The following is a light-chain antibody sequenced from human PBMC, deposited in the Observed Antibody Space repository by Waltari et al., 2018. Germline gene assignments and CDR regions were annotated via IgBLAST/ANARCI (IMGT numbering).Light chain of an antibody. CDR1: QTINKY. Sequence: DIQMTQSPSSLSASVGDRVTITCRASQTINKYLNWYQKKPGRAPKVLISVISYLHTGVPSRFSGSGSGTDFTLTISSLQPEDFATYYCQQSDSLPLTFGGGTRLEIK. CDR3: QQSDSLPLT. J-gene: IGKJ5*01. CDR2: VIS. V-gene: IGKV1-39*01.